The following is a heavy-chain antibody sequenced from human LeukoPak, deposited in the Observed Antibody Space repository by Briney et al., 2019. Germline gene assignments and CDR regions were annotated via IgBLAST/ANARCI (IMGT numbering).Heavy chain of an antibody. Sequence: KPSETLSLTCAVYVGSFSGYYWSWIRQPPGKGLEWIGEINHSGSTNYNPSLKSRVTISVDTSKNQFSLKLSSVTAADTAVYYCARGPPPYYYGSGTPPPDYWGQGTLVTVSS. CDR1: VGSFSGYY. CDR2: INHSGST. J-gene: IGHJ4*02. V-gene: IGHV4-34*01. D-gene: IGHD3-10*01. CDR3: ARGPPPYYYGSGTPPPDY.